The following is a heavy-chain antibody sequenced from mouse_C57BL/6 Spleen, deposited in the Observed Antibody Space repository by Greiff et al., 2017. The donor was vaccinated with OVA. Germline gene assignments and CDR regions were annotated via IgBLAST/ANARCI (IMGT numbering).Heavy chain of an antibody. V-gene: IGHV1-52*01. CDR3: ARSSGYYGSSYRYFDV. J-gene: IGHJ1*03. CDR2: IDPSDSET. CDR1: GYTFTSYW. D-gene: IGHD1-1*01. Sequence: QVQLQQPGAELVRPGSSVKLSCKASGYTFTSYWMHWVKQRPIQGLEWIGNIDPSDSETHYNQKFKDKATLTVDKSSSTAYMQLSSLTSEDSAVYYCARSSGYYGSSYRYFDVWGTGTTVTVSS.